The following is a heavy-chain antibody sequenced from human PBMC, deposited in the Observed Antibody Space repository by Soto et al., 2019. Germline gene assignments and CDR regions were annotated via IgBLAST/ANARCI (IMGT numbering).Heavy chain of an antibody. CDR3: TKAGGWYYYDSSGPPDASQV. Sequence: GGSLRLSCAASGFTFNFYAMAWVRQAPGKGLEWVSGISVNGRTNYADSVKGRFTISRDNSKNMVFLQMDTLRAEDTALYYCTKAGGWYYYDSSGPPDASQVWGQGTMVT. D-gene: IGHD3-22*01. CDR1: GFTFNFYA. CDR2: ISVNGRT. J-gene: IGHJ3*01. V-gene: IGHV3-23*01.